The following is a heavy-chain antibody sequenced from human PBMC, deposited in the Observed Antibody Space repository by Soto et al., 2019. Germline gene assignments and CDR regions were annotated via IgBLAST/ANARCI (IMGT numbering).Heavy chain of an antibody. CDR1: GGSVSSGSYY. V-gene: IGHV4-61*01. CDR2: IYYSGST. Sequence: PSETLSLTCTVSGGSVSSGSYYWSWIRQPPGKGLEWIGYIYYSGSTNYNPSLKSRVTISVDTSKNQFSLKLSSVTAADTAVYYCARETYYYDGSGYPEYYFDYWGQGTLVTVSS. J-gene: IGHJ4*02. D-gene: IGHD3-22*01. CDR3: ARETYYYDGSGYPEYYFDY.